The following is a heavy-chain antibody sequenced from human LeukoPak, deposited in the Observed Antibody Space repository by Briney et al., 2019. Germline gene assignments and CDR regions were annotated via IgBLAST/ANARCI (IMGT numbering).Heavy chain of an antibody. D-gene: IGHD5-18*01. V-gene: IGHV4-39*01. CDR2: IYHSGST. CDR3: ARLERHSYGFVVY. J-gene: IGHJ4*02. CDR1: GGSFERSSYF. Sequence: PSETLSLTCTVSGGSFERSSYFWGWIRQPPGKGLEWIGAIYHSGSTYYNPSLKSRVTMSIDTSKNQFSLKLTSLTAADTAVYYCARLERHSYGFVVYWGQGTLVTVSS.